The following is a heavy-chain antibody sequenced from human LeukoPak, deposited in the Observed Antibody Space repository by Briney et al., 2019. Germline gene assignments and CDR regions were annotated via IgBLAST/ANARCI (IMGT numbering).Heavy chain of an antibody. CDR3: ARVIGGLRYFDRCTRCYFDY. Sequence: SETLSLTCAVYGGSFSGYYWSWIRQPLGKGLEWIGEINHSGSTNYNPSLKSRVTISVDTSKNQFSLKLSSVTAADTAVYYCARVIGGLRYFDRCTRCYFDYWGQGTLVTVSS. V-gene: IGHV4-34*01. CDR2: INHSGST. CDR1: GGSFSGYY. D-gene: IGHD3-9*01. J-gene: IGHJ4*02.